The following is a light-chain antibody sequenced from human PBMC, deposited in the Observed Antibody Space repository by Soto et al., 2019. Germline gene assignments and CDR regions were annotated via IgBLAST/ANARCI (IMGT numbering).Light chain of an antibody. CDR3: QQYHTFSIA. J-gene: IGKJ5*01. CDR2: DSS. Sequence: DFQMTQSPSTLPASVGDSVTVTCRASQSISTWLAWYQQKPGRAPKLLIYDSSSLESGVPSRFSGSGSGTDFTLTISGLQPDDFATYYCQQYHTFSIAFGQGTRLDIK. CDR1: QSISTW. V-gene: IGKV1-5*01.